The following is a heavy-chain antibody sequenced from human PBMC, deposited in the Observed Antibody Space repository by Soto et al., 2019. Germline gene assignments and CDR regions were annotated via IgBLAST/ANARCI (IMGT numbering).Heavy chain of an antibody. Sequence: GVSLSLSCAASGFTFSSYAMSWVRQAPGQGLEWVSGISGSGGITHYADSVKGRFTISRDNSRNTLHRQMISLRAEDTGVYYCAKDLGYGSSWRYALDMWGQGTLVTVSS. CDR3: AKDLGYGSSWRYALDM. D-gene: IGHD6-13*01. CDR2: ISGSGGIT. CDR1: GFTFSSYA. V-gene: IGHV3-23*01. J-gene: IGHJ3*02.